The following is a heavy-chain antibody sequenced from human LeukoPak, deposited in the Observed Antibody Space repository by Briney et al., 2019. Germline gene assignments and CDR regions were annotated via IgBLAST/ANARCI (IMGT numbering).Heavy chain of an antibody. CDR3: AKDGGYCSSTSCYVYFDY. CDR1: GFTFSSYA. D-gene: IGHD2-2*01. J-gene: IGHJ4*02. CDR2: ISGSGGST. V-gene: IGHV3-23*01. Sequence: GGSLRLSCAASGFTFSSYAMSWVRQAPGKGLEWVSAISGSGGSTYYADSVKGRFTISRDNSKNTLYLQMNSLRAEDTAVYYCAKDGGYCSSTSCYVYFDYWGQGTLDTVSS.